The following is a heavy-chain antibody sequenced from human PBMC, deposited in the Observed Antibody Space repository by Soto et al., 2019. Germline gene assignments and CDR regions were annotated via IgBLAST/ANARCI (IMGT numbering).Heavy chain of an antibody. CDR2: IKQDGSQK. Sequence: GGSLRLSCAASGFSFSKFWMSWVRQAPGKGLEWVANIKQDGSQKYYVDSVKGRFTISRDNAKNSLYLQMNSLTADDTAVYYCARDKYGRALHYYYGSGSSTPLDYWGQGTLVTVSS. CDR3: ARDKYGRALHYYYGSGSSTPLDY. J-gene: IGHJ4*02. D-gene: IGHD3-10*01. CDR1: GFSFSKFW. V-gene: IGHV3-7*03.